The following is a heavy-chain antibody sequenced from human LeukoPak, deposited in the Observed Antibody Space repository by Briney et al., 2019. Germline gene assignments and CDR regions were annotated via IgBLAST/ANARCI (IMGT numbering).Heavy chain of an antibody. D-gene: IGHD3-10*01. Sequence: TSETLSLTCAVSGYSISSGYYWGWIRQPPGKGLEWIGSIYHSGSTYYNPSLKSRVTISVDTSKNQFSLKLTSVTAADTAVYYCARGPTAVRGVIRFYYYLDVWGKGTTVTVSS. CDR1: GYSISSGYY. CDR2: IYHSGST. CDR3: ARGPTAVRGVIRFYYYLDV. J-gene: IGHJ6*03. V-gene: IGHV4-38-2*01.